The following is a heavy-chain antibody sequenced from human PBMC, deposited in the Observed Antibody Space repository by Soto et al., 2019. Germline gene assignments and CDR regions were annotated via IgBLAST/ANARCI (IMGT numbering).Heavy chain of an antibody. CDR3: ARGEVVVAATRSGYFDY. V-gene: IGHV4-34*01. Sequence: SLTCAVYGGSFSGYYWSWIRQPPGKGLEWIGEINHSGSTNYNPSLKSRVTISVDTSKNQFSLKLSSVTAADTAVYYCARGEVVVAATRSGYFDYWGQGTLVTVYS. CDR2: INHSGST. CDR1: GGSFSGYY. J-gene: IGHJ4*02. D-gene: IGHD2-15*01.